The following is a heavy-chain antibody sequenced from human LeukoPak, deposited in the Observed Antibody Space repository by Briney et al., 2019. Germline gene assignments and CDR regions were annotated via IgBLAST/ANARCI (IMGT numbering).Heavy chain of an antibody. CDR1: GGTFSSYA. V-gene: IGHV1-69*13. CDR3: ARKIYGGSGMDV. CDR2: IIPIFGTA. D-gene: IGHD3-10*01. Sequence: GASVKVSCKASGGTFSSYAISWVRQAPGQGLEWMGGIIPIFGTANYAQKFQGRVTITADESTSTAYMELSSLRSEDTAVYYCARKIYGGSGMDVWGQGTTVTVSS. J-gene: IGHJ6*02.